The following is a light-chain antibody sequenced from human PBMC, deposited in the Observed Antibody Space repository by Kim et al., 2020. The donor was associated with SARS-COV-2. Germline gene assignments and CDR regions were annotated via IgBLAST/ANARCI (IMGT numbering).Light chain of an antibody. CDR3: MQVLQTPVT. CDR1: QSRLHSSGYNY. J-gene: IGKJ4*01. V-gene: IGKV2-28*01. CDR2: WGS. Sequence: PASISCRSSQSRLHSSGYNYLDWYLQKPGQSPQLLIYWGSTRASGVPDRFSGSGSGTDFTLKISRVEADDIGVYYCMQVLQTPVTFGGGTKVDIK.